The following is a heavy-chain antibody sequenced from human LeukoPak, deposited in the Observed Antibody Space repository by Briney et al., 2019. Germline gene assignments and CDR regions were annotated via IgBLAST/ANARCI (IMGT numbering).Heavy chain of an antibody. J-gene: IGHJ4*02. CDR3: AKPRDILTGYYYSVGY. D-gene: IGHD3-9*01. CDR1: GFTFSSYA. CDR2: ISGSGGST. V-gene: IGHV3-23*01. Sequence: GGSLSLSCAASGFTFSSYAMSWVRQAPGKGLEWVSAISGSGGSTYYADSVKGRFTISRDNPKNTLYLQMNSLRAEDTAVYYCAKPRDILTGYYYSVGYWGQGILVTVSS.